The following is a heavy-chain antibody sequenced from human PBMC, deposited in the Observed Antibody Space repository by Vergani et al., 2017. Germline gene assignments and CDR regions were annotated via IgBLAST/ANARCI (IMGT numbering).Heavy chain of an antibody. D-gene: IGHD6-19*01. CDR2: ISTTSDTI. CDR3: ARSLVAGKGGY. Sequence: VELLESGGGLAQPGGSLRVSCSASGFRVTTYYMSWVRQAPGKGLEWISYISTTSDTIYYADSVRGRFTISRDNAKNSLFLEMNSLRVEDTAVYFCARSLVAGKGGYWGQGTRVAGSS. V-gene: IGHV3-48*01. CDR1: GFRVTTYY. J-gene: IGHJ4*02.